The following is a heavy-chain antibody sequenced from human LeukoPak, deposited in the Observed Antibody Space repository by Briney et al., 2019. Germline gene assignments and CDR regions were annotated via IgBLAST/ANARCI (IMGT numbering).Heavy chain of an antibody. J-gene: IGHJ4*02. CDR1: GYSFTSYW. D-gene: IGHD7-27*01. CDR2: IDPSDSYT. V-gene: IGHV5-10-1*01. Sequence: GESLQISCKGSGYSFTSYWVSWVRQMPGKGLEWMGRIDPSDSYTNYSPSFQGHVTISADTSISTAYLQWSSLKASDTAMYYCARPQNRWGSLDYWGQGTLVTVSS. CDR3: ARPQNRWGSLDY.